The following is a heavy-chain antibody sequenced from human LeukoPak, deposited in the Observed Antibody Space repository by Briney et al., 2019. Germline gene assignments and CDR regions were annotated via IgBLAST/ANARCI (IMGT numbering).Heavy chain of an antibody. CDR1: GYTFTSYY. CDR3: ATRGQLVPS. J-gene: IGHJ4*02. D-gene: IGHD6-13*01. V-gene: IGHV1-46*01. Sequence: ASVKVSCKASGYTFTSYYIHWVRQAPGQRLEWMGIINPSGGSTSYAQKFQGRVTMTEDTSTDTAYMELSSLRSEDTAVYYCATRGQLVPSWGQGTLVTVSS. CDR2: INPSGGST.